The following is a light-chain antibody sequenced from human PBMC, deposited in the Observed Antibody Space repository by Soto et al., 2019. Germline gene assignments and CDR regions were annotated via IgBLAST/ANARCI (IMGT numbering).Light chain of an antibody. Sequence: QSVLTQPASVSGSPGQSITISCTGTSSDVGGYNYVSWYQQYPGKAPKLMIYEVSNRPSGVSNRFSGSKSGNTASLTISGLQAEDEADYYCISYTSSSTLVFGTGTKVTAL. CDR1: SSDVGGYNY. CDR3: ISYTSSSTLV. V-gene: IGLV2-14*01. CDR2: EVS. J-gene: IGLJ1*01.